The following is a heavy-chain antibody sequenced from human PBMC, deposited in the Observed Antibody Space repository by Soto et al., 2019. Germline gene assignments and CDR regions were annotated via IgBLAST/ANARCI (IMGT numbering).Heavy chain of an antibody. CDR1: GYTFTSYG. Sequence: ASVKVSCKASGYTFTSYGISWVRQAPGQGLEWMGWISAYNGNTNYAQKLRGRVTMTTDTSTSTAYMELRSLRSDDTAVYYRAASELERFRVDYWGQGTLVTAPQ. CDR3: AASELERFRVDY. D-gene: IGHD3-3*01. CDR2: ISAYNGNT. V-gene: IGHV1-18*01. J-gene: IGHJ4*02.